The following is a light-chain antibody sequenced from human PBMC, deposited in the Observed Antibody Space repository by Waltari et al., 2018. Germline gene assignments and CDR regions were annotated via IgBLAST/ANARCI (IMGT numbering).Light chain of an antibody. Sequence: FMLTQPHSVSESPGQTVTISCTSKSGSIGRNYLQWYQQRPGSAPTTVIYEDNQRPSGVPDRFSGSIDSSSNSASLTISGLKTEDEADYYCQSYDSSNQVFGGGTRLTVL. J-gene: IGLJ3*02. CDR2: EDN. CDR3: QSYDSSNQV. V-gene: IGLV6-57*02. CDR1: SGSIGRNY.